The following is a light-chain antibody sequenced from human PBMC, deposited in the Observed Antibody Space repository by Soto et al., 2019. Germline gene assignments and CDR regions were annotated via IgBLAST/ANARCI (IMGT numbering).Light chain of an antibody. Sequence: DIVMTQSPLSLTVTPGEPASISCRSSRSLLHSNGYNYLDWYLQKPGQSPQLLIYLGSSRASGVPDRFSGSGSGTDFTLKISRVEAEDVGVYYCMQALQTPPTFGQGTKVEIK. J-gene: IGKJ2*01. CDR3: MQALQTPPT. CDR1: RSLLHSNGYNY. V-gene: IGKV2-28*01. CDR2: LGS.